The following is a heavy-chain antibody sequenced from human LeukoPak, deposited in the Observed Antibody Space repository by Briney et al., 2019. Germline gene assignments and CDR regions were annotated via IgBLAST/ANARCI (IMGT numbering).Heavy chain of an antibody. CDR1: GGSISTSNYY. D-gene: IGHD2-2*02. CDR2: IYYSGST. Sequence: SETLSLTCTVSGGSISTSNYYWVWIRQPPGKGLEWIGSIYYSGSTYYNPSLKSRVTISVDTSKNQFSLKLSSVTAADTAVYYCARQAVVVPAAIRAGFDYWGQGTLVTVSS. J-gene: IGHJ4*02. CDR3: ARQAVVVPAAIRAGFDY. V-gene: IGHV4-39*01.